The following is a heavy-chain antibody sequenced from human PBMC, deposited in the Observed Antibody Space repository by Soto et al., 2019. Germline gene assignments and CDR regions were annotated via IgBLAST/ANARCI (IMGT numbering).Heavy chain of an antibody. V-gene: IGHV1-69*13. CDR1: GGTLRNYG. J-gene: IGHJ6*02. Sequence: VKVSCKASGGTLRNYGISWVRQAPGQGLEWMGGIIPVFGTANYAQKFQGRVTITADESTSTVYMDVTSLRSEDTAVYYCSRGDATKIVVTTYYGMDVWGQGTTVTVSS. D-gene: IGHD4-17*01. CDR2: IIPVFGTA. CDR3: SRGDATKIVVTTYYGMDV.